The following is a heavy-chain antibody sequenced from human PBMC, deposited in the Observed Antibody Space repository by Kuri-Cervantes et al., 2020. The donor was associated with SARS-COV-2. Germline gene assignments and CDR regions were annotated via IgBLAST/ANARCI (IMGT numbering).Heavy chain of an antibody. CDR3: AKVGYYYDSSGSTL. CDR1: GFTFSSYE. D-gene: IGHD3-22*01. CDR2: ISSSGSTI. Sequence: GESLKISCAASGFTFSSYEMNWVRQAPGKGLEWVSYISSSGSTIYYADSVKGRFTISRDNAKNSLYLQMNSLRAEDTAVYYCAKVGYYYDSSGSTLWGQGTLVTVSS. V-gene: IGHV3-48*03. J-gene: IGHJ4*02.